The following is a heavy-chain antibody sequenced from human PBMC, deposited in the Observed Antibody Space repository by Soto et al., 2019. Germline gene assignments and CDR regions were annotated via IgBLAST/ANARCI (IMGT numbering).Heavy chain of an antibody. CDR3: ARVEQHRRFSRGSWFDP. D-gene: IGHD3-3*01. J-gene: IGHJ5*02. CDR2: IIPIFGTA. Sequence: VKVSCKASGGTFSSYAISWVRQAPGQGLEWMGGIIPIFGTANYAQKFQGRVTITADESTSTAYMELSSLRSEDTAVYYCARVEQHRRFSRGSWFDPWGQGTLVTVSS. V-gene: IGHV1-69*13. CDR1: GGTFSSYA.